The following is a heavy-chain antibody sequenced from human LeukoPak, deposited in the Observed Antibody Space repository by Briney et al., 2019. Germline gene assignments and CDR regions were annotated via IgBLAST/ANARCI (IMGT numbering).Heavy chain of an antibody. Sequence: GGSLRLSCAASGFTFSSYGMHRVRQAPGKGLEGAAVISYDGSNKYYADSVKGRFTISRDNSKNTLYLQMNSLRAEDTAVYYCAKRGYCSGGSCRIIDYWGQGTLVTVSS. D-gene: IGHD2-15*01. V-gene: IGHV3-30*18. CDR3: AKRGYCSGGSCRIIDY. CDR2: ISYDGSNK. CDR1: GFTFSSYG. J-gene: IGHJ4*02.